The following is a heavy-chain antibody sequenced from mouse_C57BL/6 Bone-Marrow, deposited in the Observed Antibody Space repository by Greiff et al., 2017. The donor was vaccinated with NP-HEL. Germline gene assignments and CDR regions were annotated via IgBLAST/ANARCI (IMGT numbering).Heavy chain of an antibody. V-gene: IGHV1-9*01. J-gene: IGHJ4*01. Sequence: VQLQQSGAELMKPGALVKLSCKATGYTFTGYWIEWVKQRPGHGLEWIGEILPGSGSTNYNEKFKGKATFTADTSSNTAYMQLSSLTTEDSAIYYCARGWGTTVVDYYAMDYWGQGTSVTVSS. D-gene: IGHD1-1*01. CDR2: ILPGSGST. CDR3: ARGWGTTVVDYYAMDY. CDR1: GYTFTGYW.